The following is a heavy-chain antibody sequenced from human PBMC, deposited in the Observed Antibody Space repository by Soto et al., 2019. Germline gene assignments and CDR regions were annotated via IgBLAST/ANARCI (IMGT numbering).Heavy chain of an antibody. V-gene: IGHV4-59*08. Sequence: SETLSLTCTVSGGSISSYYWSWIRQPPGKGLEWIGYIYYSGSTNYNPSLKSRVTISVDTSKNQFSLKLSSVTAADTAVYYCARHRSQGGYGWNNYYYYMDVWGKGTTVTVSS. CDR1: GGSISSYY. CDR2: IYYSGST. CDR3: ARHRSQGGYGWNNYYYYMDV. J-gene: IGHJ6*03. D-gene: IGHD5-12*01.